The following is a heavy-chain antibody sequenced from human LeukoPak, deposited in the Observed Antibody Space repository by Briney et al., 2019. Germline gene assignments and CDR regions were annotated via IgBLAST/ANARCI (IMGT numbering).Heavy chain of an antibody. D-gene: IGHD1-26*01. CDR3: ARGPYSDSRSEFDY. CDR1: GFTFSDYS. J-gene: IGHJ4*02. Sequence: GGSLTLSCAASGFTFSDYSMNWVRQAPGKGLEWVSCISSASNYIYYADSVKGRFTISRDNAKNSLYLAINSLRAEDTAVHYCARGPYSDSRSEFDYWGQGTLVTVSS. CDR2: ISSASNYI. V-gene: IGHV3-21*01.